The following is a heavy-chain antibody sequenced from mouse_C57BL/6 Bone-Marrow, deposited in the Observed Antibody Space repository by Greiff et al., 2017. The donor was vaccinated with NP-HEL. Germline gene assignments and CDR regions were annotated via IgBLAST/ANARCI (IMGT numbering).Heavy chain of an antibody. CDR2: IHPNSGST. D-gene: IGHD1-1*01. J-gene: IGHJ4*01. V-gene: IGHV1-64*01. Sequence: QVQLQQPGAELVKPGASVKLSCKASGYTFTSYWMHWVKQRPGQGLEWIGMIHPNSGSTNYNEKFKSKATLTVEKSSSTAYMQLSSLTSEDSAVYYGARTHYGSSPYAMDYWGQGTSVTVSS. CDR1: GYTFTSYW. CDR3: ARTHYGSSPYAMDY.